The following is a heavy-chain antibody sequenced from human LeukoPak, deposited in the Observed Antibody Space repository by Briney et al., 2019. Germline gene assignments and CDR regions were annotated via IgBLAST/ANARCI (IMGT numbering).Heavy chain of an antibody. Sequence: PGGSLRFSCAASGFTFSSFVMSWVRQAPGKGLEWVSGISGSGASTYYADSVKGRFTISRDNSKNTLYLQMNSLRADDTAVYYCAKYVSRGKSPYSSSPDFDYWGQGTLVTVSS. CDR1: GFTFSSFV. CDR2: ISGSGAST. J-gene: IGHJ4*02. V-gene: IGHV3-23*01. D-gene: IGHD6-13*01. CDR3: AKYVSRGKSPYSSSPDFDY.